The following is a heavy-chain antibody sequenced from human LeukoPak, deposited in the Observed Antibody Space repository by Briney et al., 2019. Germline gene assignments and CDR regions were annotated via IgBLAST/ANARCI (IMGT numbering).Heavy chain of an antibody. CDR2: ISGSGGNT. V-gene: IGHV3-23*01. Sequence: PGGSLKLSCAASGFTFSSYAMSWVRQAPGKGLEWVSAISGSGGNTYYADSVKGRFTISRDNSKNTLYLQMNSLRAEDTAVYYCAKVLDDLPPLFDYWGQGTLVTVSS. D-gene: IGHD1-1*01. CDR3: AKVLDDLPPLFDY. CDR1: GFTFSSYA. J-gene: IGHJ4*02.